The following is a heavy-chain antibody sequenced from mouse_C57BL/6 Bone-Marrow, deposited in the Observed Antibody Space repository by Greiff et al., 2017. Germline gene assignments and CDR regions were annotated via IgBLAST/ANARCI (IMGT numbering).Heavy chain of an antibody. CDR3: ARYYVSPYWYFDV. CDR1: GYTFTSYW. CDR2: IDPSDSYT. V-gene: IGHV1-69*01. Sequence: QVQLQQPGAELVMPGASVKLSCKASGYTFTSYWMHWVKQRPGQGLEWIGEIDPSDSYTNYNQKFKGKSTLTVDKSSSTAYMQLSSLTSEDSAVYYCARYYVSPYWYFDVWGTGTTVTVSS. J-gene: IGHJ1*03. D-gene: IGHD1-1*01.